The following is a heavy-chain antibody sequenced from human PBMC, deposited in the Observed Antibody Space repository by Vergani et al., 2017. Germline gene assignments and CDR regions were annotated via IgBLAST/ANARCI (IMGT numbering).Heavy chain of an antibody. V-gene: IGHV3-7*01. CDR3: ARISGGSAPYLHY. CDR1: GFTFGDYY. Sequence: EVQLLESGGGSAQPGESLRLSCAASGFTFGDYYMAWLRLAPGKGLDWVASIKRDGTETFYVDSVKGRFTISRDNAKTTLYLQMNSLRDEDRGVYYCARISGGSAPYLHYWGQGTLVTVAS. J-gene: IGHJ1*01. D-gene: IGHD2-15*01. CDR2: IKRDGTET.